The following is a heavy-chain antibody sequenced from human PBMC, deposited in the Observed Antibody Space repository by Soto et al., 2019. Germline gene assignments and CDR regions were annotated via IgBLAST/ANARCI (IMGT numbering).Heavy chain of an antibody. CDR3: ASGPPSGSYYGYYYYYGMDV. CDR1: GGSFSGYY. Sequence: SETLSLTCAVYGGSFSGYYWRWIRQTPGKGLEWIGEINHSGSSNYNPSLKSRVTISVDTSKNQFSLKLSSVTAADTAVYYCASGPPSGSYYGYYYYYGMDVWGQGTTVTVSS. V-gene: IGHV4-34*01. J-gene: IGHJ6*02. D-gene: IGHD3-10*01. CDR2: INHSGSS.